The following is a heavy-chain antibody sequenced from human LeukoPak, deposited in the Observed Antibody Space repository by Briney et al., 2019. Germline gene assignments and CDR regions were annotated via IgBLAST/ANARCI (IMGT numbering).Heavy chain of an antibody. D-gene: IGHD3-10*01. Sequence: ASVKVSCKASGYTFTSYGISWVRQAPGQGLEWMGWISAYNGNTNYARKLQGRVTMTTDTSTSTAHMELRSLRSDDTAVYYCARVPLITMVRGVIITGLGNWFDPWGQGTLVTVSS. CDR1: GYTFTSYG. V-gene: IGHV1-18*01. J-gene: IGHJ5*02. CDR2: ISAYNGNT. CDR3: ARVPLITMVRGVIITGLGNWFDP.